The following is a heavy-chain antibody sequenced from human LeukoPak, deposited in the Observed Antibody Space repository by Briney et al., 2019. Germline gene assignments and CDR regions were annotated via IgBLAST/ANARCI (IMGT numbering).Heavy chain of an antibody. V-gene: IGHV4-59*01. Sequence: SETLSLTCTVSGGSISSYYWSWIRQPPGKGLEWIGYIYYSGSTNYNPSLKSRATISVDTSKNQFSLKLSSVTAADTAVYYCARSLYGDYEDNFDYWGQGTLVTVSS. CDR1: GGSISSYY. J-gene: IGHJ4*02. D-gene: IGHD4-17*01. CDR3: ARSLYGDYEDNFDY. CDR2: IYYSGST.